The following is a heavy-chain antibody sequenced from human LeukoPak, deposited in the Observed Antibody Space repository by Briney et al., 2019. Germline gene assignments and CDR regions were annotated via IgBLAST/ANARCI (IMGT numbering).Heavy chain of an antibody. V-gene: IGHV4-34*01. CDR2: INHSGST. D-gene: IGHD1-1*01. Sequence: PSETLSLTCAVYGGSFSGYYWSWIRQPPGKGLEWIGEINHSGSTNYNPSLKSRVTISVDTSKNQFSLKLSSVTAADTAVYYCARALSTTYFDYWGQGTLVTVSS. J-gene: IGHJ4*02. CDR3: ARALSTTYFDY. CDR1: GGSFSGYY.